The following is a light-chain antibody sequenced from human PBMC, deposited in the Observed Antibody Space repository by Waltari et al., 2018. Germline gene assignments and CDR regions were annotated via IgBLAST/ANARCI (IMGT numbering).Light chain of an antibody. CDR1: SSDVGGYIH. V-gene: IGLV2-23*02. CDR2: EVA. CDR3: CSYGGSSSFVI. J-gene: IGLJ2*01. Sequence: QSALTQPASVSGSPGQSITISCTGTSSDVGGYIHVSWYQQHPNKAPKLMIFEVARRSSGLSSRYSGSKSGNTASLTISGLQAEDEADYYCCSYGGSSSFVIFGGGTKLTVL.